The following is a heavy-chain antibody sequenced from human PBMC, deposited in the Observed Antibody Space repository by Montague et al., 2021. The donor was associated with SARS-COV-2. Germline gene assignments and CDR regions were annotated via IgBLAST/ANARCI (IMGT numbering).Heavy chain of an antibody. Sequence: SETLSLTCTVSGGSISSYYWSWIRQPAGKGLEWIGRIYTSGSTNYNPSPKSRVTMSVDTSKNQFSLKLSSVTAADTAVYYCARVGRAGYDILTGYYYYGMDVWGQGTTVTVSS. CDR3: ARVGRAGYDILTGYYYYGMDV. D-gene: IGHD3-9*01. J-gene: IGHJ6*02. CDR2: IYTSGST. CDR1: GGSISSYY. V-gene: IGHV4-4*07.